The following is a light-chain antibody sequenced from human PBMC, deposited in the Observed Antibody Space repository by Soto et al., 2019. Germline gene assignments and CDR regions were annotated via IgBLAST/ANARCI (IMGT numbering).Light chain of an antibody. CDR1: QSVSSN. V-gene: IGKV3-15*01. CDR2: GAS. Sequence: EIVMTQSPATLSVSPGERATLSCRASQSVSSNLAWYQQKPGLAPRLLIYGASTRATGIPARFSGSGSGTEFTLTISSLQSEDFAVYYCQQYNNWPLTFGGGTKVEIK. CDR3: QQYNNWPLT. J-gene: IGKJ4*01.